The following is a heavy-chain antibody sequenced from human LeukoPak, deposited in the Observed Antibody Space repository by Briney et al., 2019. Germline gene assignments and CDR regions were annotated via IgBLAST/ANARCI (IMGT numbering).Heavy chain of an antibody. CDR1: GFTFSTYA. CDR2: IKQDGSEK. Sequence: GGSLRLSCAASGFTFSTYAMSWVRQAPGKGLEWVANIKQDGSEKYYVDSVKGRFTISRDNAKNSLYLQMNSLRAEDTAVYYCARDPTNYYYYYGMDVWGQGTTVTVSS. V-gene: IGHV3-7*01. CDR3: ARDPTNYYYYYGMDV. J-gene: IGHJ6*02.